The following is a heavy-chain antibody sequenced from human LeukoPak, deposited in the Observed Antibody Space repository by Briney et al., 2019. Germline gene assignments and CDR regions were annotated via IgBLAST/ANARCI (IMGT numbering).Heavy chain of an antibody. CDR2: ISGSGGST. CDR1: GFTFSSYA. J-gene: IGHJ6*03. Sequence: GGSLRLSCAASGFTFSSYAMSWVRQAPGKGLEWVLAISGSGGSTYYADSVKGRFTISRDSSKNTLFLQMNNLRAEDTAVYYCAKTPATFGTYYMDVWGKGTTVTVSS. D-gene: IGHD3-3*01. V-gene: IGHV3-23*01. CDR3: AKTPATFGTYYMDV.